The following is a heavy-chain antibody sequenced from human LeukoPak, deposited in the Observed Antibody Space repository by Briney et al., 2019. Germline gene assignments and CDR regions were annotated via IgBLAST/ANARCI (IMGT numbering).Heavy chain of an antibody. J-gene: IGHJ6*02. CDR3: ARVPHYYDSSGAGVDV. Sequence: ASVKVSCKASGYTFTGYYMHWVRQAPGQGLEWMGWINPNSGGTNYAQKFQGRVTMTRDTSISTAYMELSRLRSDDTAVYYCARVPHYYDSSGAGVDVWGQGTTVTVSS. CDR2: INPNSGGT. D-gene: IGHD3-22*01. V-gene: IGHV1-2*02. CDR1: GYTFTGYY.